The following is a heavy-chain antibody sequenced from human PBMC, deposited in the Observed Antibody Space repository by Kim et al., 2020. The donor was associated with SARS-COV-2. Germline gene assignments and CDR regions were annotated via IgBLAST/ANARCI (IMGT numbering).Heavy chain of an antibody. CDR3: ARGAIQYQPLQSY. D-gene: IGHD2-2*01. Sequence: YSQKFQGRVTITRDTSASTAYMELSSLRSEDTAVYYCARGAIQYQPLQSYWGQGTLVTVSS. J-gene: IGHJ4*02. V-gene: IGHV1-3*01.